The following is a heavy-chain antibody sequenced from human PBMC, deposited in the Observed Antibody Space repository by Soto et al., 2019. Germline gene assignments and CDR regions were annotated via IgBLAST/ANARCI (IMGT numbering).Heavy chain of an antibody. V-gene: IGHV3-30*18. CDR1: GFTFSSYG. J-gene: IGHJ6*02. Sequence: PGGSLRLSCAASGFTFSSYGMHWVRQAPGKGLEWVAVISYDGSNKYYADSVKGRFTISRDNSKNTLYLQMNSLSAEDTAVYYCAKDRGGGTIQLWLKRYYYYGMDVWGQGTTVTVSS. CDR3: AKDRGGGTIQLWLKRYYYYGMDV. CDR2: ISYDGSNK. D-gene: IGHD5-18*01.